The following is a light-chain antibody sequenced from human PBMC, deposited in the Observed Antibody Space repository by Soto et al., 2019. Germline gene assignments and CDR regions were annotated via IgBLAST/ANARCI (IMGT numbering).Light chain of an antibody. V-gene: IGKV1-5*01. J-gene: IGKJ1*01. CDR1: QSISSW. CDR3: QHYGGVWT. Sequence: DIHLTQSPSTLSASVGDRVTITCRASQSISSWLAWYQQKLGRAPRLLIYDASSLESGVPSRFSGSGSATEFILTISSLQPDDFATYHCQHYGGVWTFGQGTKVDIK. CDR2: DAS.